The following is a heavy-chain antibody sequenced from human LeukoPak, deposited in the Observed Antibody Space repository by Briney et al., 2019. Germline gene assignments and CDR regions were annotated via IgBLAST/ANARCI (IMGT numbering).Heavy chain of an antibody. D-gene: IGHD3/OR15-3a*01. Sequence: PGGSLRLSCVASGFTFSGYWMSWVRQAPGRGLEWVANIKQDGSEKYYVDSVKGRFTISRDNAKGSLYLQMNSLRAEDTAVYYCARDVWTGEGLGAFDIWGQGTMVTVSS. V-gene: IGHV3-7*01. CDR3: ARDVWTGEGLGAFDI. CDR2: IKQDGSEK. J-gene: IGHJ3*02. CDR1: GFTFSGYW.